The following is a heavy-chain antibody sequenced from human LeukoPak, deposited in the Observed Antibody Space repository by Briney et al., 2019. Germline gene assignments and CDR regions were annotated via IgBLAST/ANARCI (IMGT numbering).Heavy chain of an antibody. CDR3: ARSSGSYGPFEY. D-gene: IGHD1-26*01. J-gene: IGHJ4*02. CDR1: GFTFSSYP. Sequence: PGGSLRLSCAASGFTFSSYPMHWVRQAPGRGLEYVSRISSNGGSTYYANSVKDRFTISRDNSKNTLYLQMGSLRAEDMAVYYCARSSGSYGPFEYWGQGTPVTVSS. CDR2: ISSNGGST. V-gene: IGHV3-64*01.